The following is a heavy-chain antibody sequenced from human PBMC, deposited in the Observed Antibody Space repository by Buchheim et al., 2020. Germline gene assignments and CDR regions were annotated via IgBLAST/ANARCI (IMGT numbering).Heavy chain of an antibody. V-gene: IGHV4-61*02. CDR1: GDSISSGNHY. D-gene: IGHD3-10*01. CDR2: IYTTGTT. Sequence: QVQLQASGPGLVKPSQTLSLTCTVSGDSISSGNHYWSWIRRTAGKGLEWIGRIYTTGTTNYNPSLRSRVTMSVDTSNNQFSLNLRSVTAADTAVYYCARGTMVQGVIGWFDPWGQG. J-gene: IGHJ5*02. CDR3: ARGTMVQGVIGWFDP.